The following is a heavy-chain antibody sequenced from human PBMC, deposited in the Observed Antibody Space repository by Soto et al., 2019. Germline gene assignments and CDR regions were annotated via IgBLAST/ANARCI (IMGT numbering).Heavy chain of an antibody. D-gene: IGHD6-13*01. Sequence: RRLSCAASGFTFSSYAMHWVRQAPGKGLEWVAVISYDGSNKYYADSVKGRFTISRDNSKNTLYLQMNSLRAEDTAVYYCARDLRQQLARPFDYWGQGTLVTVSS. CDR1: GFTFSSYA. V-gene: IGHV3-30-3*01. J-gene: IGHJ4*02. CDR3: ARDLRQQLARPFDY. CDR2: ISYDGSNK.